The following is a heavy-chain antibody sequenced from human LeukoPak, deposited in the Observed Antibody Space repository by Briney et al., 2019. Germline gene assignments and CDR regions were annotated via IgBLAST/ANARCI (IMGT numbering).Heavy chain of an antibody. J-gene: IGHJ6*03. CDR2: LSGSGGAT. CDR3: AKHLGSHSFLFYYMDV. CDR1: EFTFSRFA. V-gene: IGHV3-23*01. Sequence: GGSLRLSCEASEFTFSRFAMSWIRQPPGTGLEWVSTLSGSGGATYYADSVRGRFTTSRDNSKDTLYLQMDNLRADHTAVYYCAKHLGSHSFLFYYMDVWGKGTSVIVSS. D-gene: IGHD2-21*01.